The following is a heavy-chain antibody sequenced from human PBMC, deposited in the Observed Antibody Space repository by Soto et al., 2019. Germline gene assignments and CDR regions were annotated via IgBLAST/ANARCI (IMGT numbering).Heavy chain of an antibody. CDR2: ISGSGTTT. CDR3: AKAGTSSSKWVDP. J-gene: IGHJ5*02. Sequence: EVQLLESGGGLVQPGGSLRLSCAASGFTFDSYAMIWVRQAPGKGLEWVSVISGSGTTTFYADSVKGRFTISRDNSKNTLFLQMNSLRAEDAAVYYCAKAGTSSSKWVDPWGQGTLVTVSS. CDR1: GFTFDSYA. V-gene: IGHV3-23*01. D-gene: IGHD2-2*01.